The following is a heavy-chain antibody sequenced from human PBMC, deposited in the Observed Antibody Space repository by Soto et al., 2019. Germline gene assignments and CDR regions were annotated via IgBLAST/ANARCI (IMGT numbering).Heavy chain of an antibody. CDR2: ITWNSGLT. CDR3: VKGYCSSRRCHAPGYYYIDV. CDR1: GFTFNDYA. J-gene: IGHJ6*03. V-gene: IGHV3-9*01. Sequence: EVQLVESGGGLVQPGGSLRLSCAASGFTFNDYAMHWVRQAPGKGPEWVSGITWNSGLTAYVGSVKGRFNSSRDNAKNSLRLQMNSLRPEDTAIYYCVKGYCSSRRCHAPGYYYIDVWCTGNTVTVSS. D-gene: IGHD2-2*01.